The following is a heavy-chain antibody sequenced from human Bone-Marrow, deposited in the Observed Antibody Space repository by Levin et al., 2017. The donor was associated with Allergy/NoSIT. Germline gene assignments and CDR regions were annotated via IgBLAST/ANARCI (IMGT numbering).Heavy chain of an antibody. D-gene: IGHD6-19*01. Sequence: SETLSLTCGVSGGSMSSGHWWSWVRQSPEKGLEWIGEVFHGGHTKSNPSLESRLSISVEKSKEQWSLKLDSVTAADTAVYYCATLAFTSGWGRAFDIWGQGIMVTVSS. J-gene: IGHJ3*02. V-gene: IGHV4-4*02. CDR2: VFHGGHT. CDR3: ATLAFTSGWGRAFDI. CDR1: GGSMSSGHW.